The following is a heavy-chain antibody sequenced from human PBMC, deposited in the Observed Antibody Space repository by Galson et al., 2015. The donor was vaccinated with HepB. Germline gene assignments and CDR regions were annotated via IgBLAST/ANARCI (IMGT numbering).Heavy chain of an antibody. D-gene: IGHD3-10*01. V-gene: IGHV3-74*01. J-gene: IGHJ4*02. CDR2: INTDGSSA. Sequence: SLRLSCAASGFTFSNSWMHWVRQTPGKGLVWVSRINTDGSSATYADSVKGRFTTSRDNAKNTLYLQMNSLRAEDTAVYYCISSYWGAPNYWGQGTLVTVSS. CDR1: GFTFSNSW. CDR3: ISSYWGAPNY.